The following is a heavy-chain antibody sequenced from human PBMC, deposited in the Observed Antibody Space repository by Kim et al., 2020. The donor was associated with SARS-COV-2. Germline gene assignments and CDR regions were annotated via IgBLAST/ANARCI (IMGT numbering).Heavy chain of an antibody. J-gene: IGHJ3*01. CDR2: INTNTGNP. V-gene: IGHV7-4-1*02. CDR1: GNTFSSYA. CDR3: ATSMLYGVITAFDL. Sequence: ASVKVSCKTSGNTFSSYAMNWVRQAPGKGLERMGWINTNTGNPTYAQGFTGRFVFSLDTSVATTYLQITSLKSEGTAVYYCATSMLYGVITAFDLWGQGTVVTVSS. D-gene: IGHD3-10*01.